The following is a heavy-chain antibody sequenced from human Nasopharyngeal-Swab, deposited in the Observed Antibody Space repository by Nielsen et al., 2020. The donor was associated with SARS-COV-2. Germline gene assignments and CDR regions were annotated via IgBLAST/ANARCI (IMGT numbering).Heavy chain of an antibody. J-gene: IGHJ5*02. CDR2: ISHNSDT. CDR1: GVSITSQY. Sequence: SETLSLTCTVSGVSITSQYWSWIRQPPGKGLEWIRYISHNSDTSSNPSLKSRVTMFMDTSKNQFSLRLRSVTAADTAVYYCAKEGATGWFDPWGQGTLVTVSS. V-gene: IGHV4-59*11. CDR3: AKEGATGWFDP.